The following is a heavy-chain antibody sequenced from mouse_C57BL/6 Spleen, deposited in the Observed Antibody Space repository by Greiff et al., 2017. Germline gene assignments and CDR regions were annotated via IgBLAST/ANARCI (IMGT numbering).Heavy chain of an antibody. CDR1: GFTFSDYG. CDR2: ISSGSSTI. V-gene: IGHV5-17*01. Sequence: EVQLVESGGGLVKPGGSLKLSCAASGFTFSDYGMHWVRQAPEKGLEWVAYISSGSSTIYYADTVKGRFTISRDNAKNTLFLQMTSLRSEDTAMYYCARRLFLITTVVATDYAMDYWGQGTSVTVSS. CDR3: ARRLFLITTVVATDYAMDY. D-gene: IGHD1-1*01. J-gene: IGHJ4*01.